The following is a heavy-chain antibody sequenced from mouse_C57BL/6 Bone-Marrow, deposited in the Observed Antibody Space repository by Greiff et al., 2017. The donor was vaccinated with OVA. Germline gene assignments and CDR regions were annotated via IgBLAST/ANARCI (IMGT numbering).Heavy chain of an antibody. CDR2: ISDGGSYT. CDR1: GFTFSSYA. V-gene: IGHV5-4*01. D-gene: IGHD4-1*01. CDR3: ARETGNNYFDY. J-gene: IGHJ2*01. Sequence: EVMLVESGGGLVKPGGSLKLSCAASGFTFSSYAMSWVRQTPEKRLEWVATISDGGSYTYYPDNVKGRFTISRDNAKNNLYLQMRHLKSEDTAMYYCARETGNNYFDYWGQGTTLTVSS.